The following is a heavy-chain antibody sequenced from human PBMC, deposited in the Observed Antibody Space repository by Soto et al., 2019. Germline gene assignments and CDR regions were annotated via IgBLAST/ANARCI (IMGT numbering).Heavy chain of an antibody. D-gene: IGHD6-19*01. V-gene: IGHV3-33*01. CDR2: IWYDGSNK. CDR1: GFTFSSYG. Sequence: QVQLVESGGGVVQPGRSLRLSCAASGFTFSSYGMHWVRQAPGKGLEWVAVIWYDGSNKYYADSVKGRFTISRDNSKNTLYLQMSSLRAEDTAVYYCARAQGSGWYYFDYWGQGTLVTVSS. J-gene: IGHJ4*02. CDR3: ARAQGSGWYYFDY.